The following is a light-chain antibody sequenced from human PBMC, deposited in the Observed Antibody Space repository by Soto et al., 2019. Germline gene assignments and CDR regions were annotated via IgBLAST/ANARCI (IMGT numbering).Light chain of an antibody. J-gene: IGKJ4*01. CDR3: QKYTNDPA. Sequence: DIQMTQSPSSLSASVGDRVTITCRASQGISNYLAWYQQIPGKVPKLLISAASTLQSGVPSLFSGSGSGTDFTLTNSSLQPEDVATYSCQKYTNDPAFGGGTKVEIK. CDR1: QGISNY. CDR2: AAS. V-gene: IGKV1-27*01.